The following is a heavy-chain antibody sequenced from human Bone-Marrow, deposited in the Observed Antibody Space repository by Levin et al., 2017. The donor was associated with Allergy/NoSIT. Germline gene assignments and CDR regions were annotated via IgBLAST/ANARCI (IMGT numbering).Heavy chain of an antibody. D-gene: IGHD3-3*01. CDR1: GYTFTSYD. CDR3: ARGRFGTIFGVVTNDY. CDR2: MNPNSGNT. V-gene: IGHV1-8*01. J-gene: IGHJ4*02. Sequence: ASVKVSCKASGYTFTSYDINWVRQATGQGLEWMGWMNPNSGNTGYAQKFQGRVTMTRNTSISTAYMELSSLRSEDTAVYYCARGRFGTIFGVVTNDYWGQGTLVTVSS.